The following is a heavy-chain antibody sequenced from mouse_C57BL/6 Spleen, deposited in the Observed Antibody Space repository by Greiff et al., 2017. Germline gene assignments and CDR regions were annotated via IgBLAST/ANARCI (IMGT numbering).Heavy chain of an antibody. D-gene: IGHD3-2*02. CDR3: ARHADSSGYWFAY. CDR1: GFSLTSYG. Sequence: VMLVESGPGLVAPSQSLSITCTVSGFSLTSYGVHWVRQPPGKGLEWLVVIWSDGSTTYNSALKSRLSISKDNSKSQVFLKMNSLQTDDTAMYYCARHADSSGYWFAYWGQGTLVTVSA. V-gene: IGHV2-6-1*01. CDR2: IWSDGST. J-gene: IGHJ3*01.